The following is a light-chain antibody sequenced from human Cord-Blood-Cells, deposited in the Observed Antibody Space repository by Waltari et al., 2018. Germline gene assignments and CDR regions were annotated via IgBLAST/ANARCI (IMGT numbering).Light chain of an antibody. Sequence: QSALTQPASVSGSPGQPITLSCTGTLSYVGGYNYVSWYQQHPGKAPNLMIYDVSKRPSGVSNRFSGSKSGNTASLTISGLQAEDEADYYCSSYTSSSTWVFGGGTKLTVL. J-gene: IGLJ3*02. CDR2: DVS. CDR1: LSYVGGYNY. V-gene: IGLV2-14*01. CDR3: SSYTSSSTWV.